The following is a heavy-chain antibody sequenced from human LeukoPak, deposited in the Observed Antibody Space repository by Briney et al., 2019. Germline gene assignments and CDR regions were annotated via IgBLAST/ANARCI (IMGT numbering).Heavy chain of an antibody. Sequence: PSETLSLTCTVSGGSISSSSYYWGWIRQPPGKGLEWIGSICYSGSTYYNPSLKGRVTISVDTPKNQFPLKLSSVTAADTAVYYCASQGVYGYSSSWYPLYYFDYWGQGTLVTVSS. CDR3: ASQGVYGYSSSWYPLYYFDY. D-gene: IGHD6-13*01. CDR1: GGSISSSSYY. V-gene: IGHV4-39*01. J-gene: IGHJ4*02. CDR2: ICYSGST.